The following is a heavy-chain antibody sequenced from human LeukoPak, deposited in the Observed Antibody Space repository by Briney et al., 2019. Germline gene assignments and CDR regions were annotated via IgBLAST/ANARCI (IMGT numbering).Heavy chain of an antibody. CDR2: ILLDGSIT. CDR1: GFTISNYW. V-gene: IGHV3-74*03. CDR3: AAQQTYSPYNWFDP. D-gene: IGHD5-12*01. J-gene: IGHJ5*02. Sequence: GGPLRLSCVGSGFTISNYWMHWVRQAPGTGLVWVSRILLDGSITTYADSVKGRFTISRDNAKNTLYLQMNSLRAEDTAVYYCAAQQTYSPYNWFDPWGQGTLVTVSS.